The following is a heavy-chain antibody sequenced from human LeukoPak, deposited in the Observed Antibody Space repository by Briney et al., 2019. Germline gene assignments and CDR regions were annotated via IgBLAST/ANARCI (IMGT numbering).Heavy chain of an antibody. CDR1: GFRFNIYD. CDR2: IGTGTDT. V-gene: IGHV3-13*01. J-gene: IGHJ3*02. Sequence: GGSLRLSCAASGFRFNIYDMHWVRQASGEGLEWVAHIGTGTDTHFSDSVKGRFTISRENARNSLYLHMNDLRPEDTAVYYCARDRRADYGVNDDAFDTWGHGTMITVSS. CDR3: ARDRRADYGVNDDAFDT. D-gene: IGHD3-10*01.